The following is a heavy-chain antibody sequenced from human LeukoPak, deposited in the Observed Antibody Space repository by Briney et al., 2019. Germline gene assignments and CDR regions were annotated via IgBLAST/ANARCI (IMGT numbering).Heavy chain of an antibody. J-gene: IGHJ4*02. CDR1: GITLSNYS. CDR3: AKRGVVIRVILVGFHKEAYYFDS. CDR2: IIDSGGRA. D-gene: IGHD3-22*01. Sequence: GGSLRLSCAVSGITLSNYSMSWVRQAPGKGLEWVAGIIDSGGRANYADSVKGRFTISRDNPKNTLYLQMNSLRAEDTAVYFCAKRGVVIRVILVGFHKEAYYFDSWGQGALVTVSS. V-gene: IGHV3-23*01.